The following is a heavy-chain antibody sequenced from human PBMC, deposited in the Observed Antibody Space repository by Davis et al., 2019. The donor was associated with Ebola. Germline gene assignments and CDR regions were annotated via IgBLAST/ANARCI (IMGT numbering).Heavy chain of an antibody. Sequence: GESLKISCAASGSTVSRNYMTWVRQAPGKGLEWVSVLYTGGNTHYAESVKGRFTISRDNSKNTLHLQMISLRVDDTAVYYCASSAHVADRGGGLDYWGQGTLVTVSS. CDR3: ASSAHVADRGGGLDY. V-gene: IGHV3-53*01. CDR2: LYTGGNT. J-gene: IGHJ4*02. CDR1: GSTVSRNY. D-gene: IGHD6-6*01.